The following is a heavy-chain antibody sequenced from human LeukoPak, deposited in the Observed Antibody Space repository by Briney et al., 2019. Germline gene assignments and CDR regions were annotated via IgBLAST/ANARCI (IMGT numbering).Heavy chain of an antibody. CDR3: AREWSHLHYGGNFDY. Sequence: GASLRLSCAASGFTFSSYAMSWVRQAPGKGLEWVSAISGSGGSTYYADSVKGRFTISRDNSKITLYLQMNSLRAEDTAVYYCAREWSHLHYGGNFDYWGQGTLVTVSS. CDR1: GFTFSSYA. D-gene: IGHD4-23*01. V-gene: IGHV3-23*01. J-gene: IGHJ4*02. CDR2: ISGSGGST.